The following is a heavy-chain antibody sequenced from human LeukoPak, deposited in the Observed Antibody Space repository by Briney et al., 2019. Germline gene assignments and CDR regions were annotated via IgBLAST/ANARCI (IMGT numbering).Heavy chain of an antibody. Sequence: GASVKVSCKASGYTFTGYYMHWVRQAPGQGLEWMGWINPNSGGTNYAQKFQGRVTMTRDTSISTAYTELSRLRSDDTAVYYCARWMDFWSGYYTNAFDIWGQGTMVTVSS. D-gene: IGHD3-3*01. CDR3: ARWMDFWSGYYTNAFDI. CDR1: GYTFTGYY. CDR2: INPNSGGT. V-gene: IGHV1-2*02. J-gene: IGHJ3*02.